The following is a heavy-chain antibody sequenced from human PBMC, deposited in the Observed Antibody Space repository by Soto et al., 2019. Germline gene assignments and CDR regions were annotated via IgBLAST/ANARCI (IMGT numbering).Heavy chain of an antibody. Sequence: QITLKESGPTLMKPTQTLTLTCTFSGFSLSTSGVGVGWIRQPPGKALEWLALIYWDDDLRYSPALNNRLTITKDTSENQVVLTIINMAPVDTATYFCAHLPNIVPRSTFDIWGQGTMVTVSS. D-gene: IGHD3-16*02. J-gene: IGHJ3*02. CDR1: GFSLSTSGVG. V-gene: IGHV2-5*02. CDR2: IYWDDDL. CDR3: AHLPNIVPRSTFDI.